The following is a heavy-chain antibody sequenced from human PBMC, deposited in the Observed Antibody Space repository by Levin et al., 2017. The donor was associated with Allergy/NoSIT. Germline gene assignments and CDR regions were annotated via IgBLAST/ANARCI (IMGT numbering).Heavy chain of an antibody. Sequence: SLKISCAASGFTFEDYAMHWVRQAPGRGLEWVSGISWSSGNIDYADSVKGRFTISRDNARNSLYLQMNSLRSEDTALYYCAKDKEGAGLGTSFDMWGQGTMVTVSS. J-gene: IGHJ3*02. D-gene: IGHD7-27*01. CDR3: AKDKEGAGLGTSFDM. CDR2: ISWSSGNI. CDR1: GFTFEDYA. V-gene: IGHV3-9*01.